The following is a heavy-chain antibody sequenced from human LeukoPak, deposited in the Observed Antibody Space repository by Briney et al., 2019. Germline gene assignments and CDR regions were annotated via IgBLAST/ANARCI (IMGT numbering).Heavy chain of an antibody. Sequence: ASVKVSCKASGYTFTSYGISWVRQAPGQGLEWMGWISAYNGNTNYAQKLQGRVTMTTDTSTSTAYMELRTLRSDDTAVYYCARADTVRLGELSHFDYWGQGTLVTVSS. V-gene: IGHV1-18*01. J-gene: IGHJ4*02. CDR2: ISAYNGNT. CDR3: ARADTVRLGELSHFDY. CDR1: GYTFTSYG. D-gene: IGHD3-16*02.